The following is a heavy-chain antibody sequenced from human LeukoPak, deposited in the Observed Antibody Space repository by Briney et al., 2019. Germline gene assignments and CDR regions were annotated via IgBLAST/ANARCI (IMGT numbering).Heavy chain of an antibody. J-gene: IGHJ4*02. Sequence: KTGGSLRLSCAASGFPFSSYTLNWVRQAPGKGLEWVSFITGRPIKTYYGDSVKGRFTISRDNGKNLVSLQMNSLRDEDTAVYYCARADRDGNRRFLDWGQGTLVTVSS. CDR3: ARADRDGNRRFLD. V-gene: IGHV3-21*01. CDR1: GFPFSSYT. CDR2: ITGRPIKT. D-gene: IGHD5-24*01.